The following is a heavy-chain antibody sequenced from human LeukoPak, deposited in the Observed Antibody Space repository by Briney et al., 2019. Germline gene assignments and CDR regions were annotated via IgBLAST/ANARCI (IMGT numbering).Heavy chain of an antibody. CDR2: ISAYNGNT. D-gene: IGHD6-19*01. V-gene: IGHV1-18*01. J-gene: IGHJ4*02. CDR1: GYTFTSYG. Sequence: ASVKVSCKASGYTFTSYGISWVRQAPGQGLEWMGWISAYNGNTNYAQKLQGRVTMTTDTSTSTAYMELRSLRSDDTAVYYCARDPTASGWSGYLDYWGQGTLVTVSS. CDR3: ARDPTASGWSGYLDY.